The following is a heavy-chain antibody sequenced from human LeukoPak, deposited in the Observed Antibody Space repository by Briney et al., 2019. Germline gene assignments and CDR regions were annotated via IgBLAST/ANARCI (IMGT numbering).Heavy chain of an antibody. D-gene: IGHD2-15*01. CDR2: IYYSGST. CDR3: ARVGGGTDY. V-gene: IGHV4-30-4*08. CDR1: GYSISSGYY. Sequence: PSETLSLTCTVSGYSISSGYYWSWIRQPPGKGLEWIGYIYYSGSTYYNPSLKSRVTISVDTSKNQFSLKLSSVTAADTAVYYCARVGGGTDYWGQGTLVTVSS. J-gene: IGHJ4*02.